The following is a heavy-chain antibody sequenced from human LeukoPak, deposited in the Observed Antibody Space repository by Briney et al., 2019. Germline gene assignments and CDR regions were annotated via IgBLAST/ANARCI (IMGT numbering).Heavy chain of an antibody. CDR2: INPNSGGT. Sequence: ASVKVSRNSSGYTFTGYYMHWVRQAPGQGLEWMGWINPNSGGTHYAQKFQGRVTMTRDTSINTAYMELSRLRSDDTAIYYCARGSSIVTSTIDWFDPWGQGALVALSS. J-gene: IGHJ5*02. CDR1: GYTFTGYY. CDR3: ARGSSIVTSTIDWFDP. V-gene: IGHV1-2*02. D-gene: IGHD6-6*01.